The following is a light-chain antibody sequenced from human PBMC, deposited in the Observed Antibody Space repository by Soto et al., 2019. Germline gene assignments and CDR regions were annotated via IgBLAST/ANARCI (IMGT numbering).Light chain of an antibody. CDR2: GAS. CDR1: QSVSSN. V-gene: IGKV3-15*01. J-gene: IGKJ4*01. Sequence: IVMTQSPAPLSVSPGERATLSCRASQSVSSNLAWYQQKPGQAPRLLIYGASTRATGIPARFSGSGSGTEFTLTISSLQSEDFAVYYCEQYNNWPPPLTCGGGTKVEIK. CDR3: EQYNNWPPPLT.